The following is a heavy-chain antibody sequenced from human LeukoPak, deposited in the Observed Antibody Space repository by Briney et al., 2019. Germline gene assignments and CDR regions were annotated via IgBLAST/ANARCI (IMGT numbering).Heavy chain of an antibody. Sequence: GGSLRLSCAASGFTFSSYGMHWVRQAPGKGLEWVAFIRYDGSNKYYADSVKGRFTISRDNSKNTLYLQMNSLRVEDTAVYYCAKDYYGSGSFSDCWGQGTLVTVSS. CDR1: GFTFSSYG. CDR3: AKDYYGSGSFSDC. J-gene: IGHJ4*02. CDR2: IRYDGSNK. D-gene: IGHD3-10*01. V-gene: IGHV3-30*02.